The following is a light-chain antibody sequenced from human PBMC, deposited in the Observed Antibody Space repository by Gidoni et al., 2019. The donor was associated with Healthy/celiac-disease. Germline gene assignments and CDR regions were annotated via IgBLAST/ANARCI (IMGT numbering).Light chain of an antibody. J-gene: IGKJ1*01. CDR3: QQYNNWPPWT. V-gene: IGKV3-15*01. CDR1: HSVRRN. CDR2: GAS. Sequence: EIVMTPSTATLSVSPGERATLSCRASHSVRRNLAWYQQKHGQAPRRLSYGASTRATGIPARVSGSGSWTEFTLTISSLQSEDFAVYYCQQYNNWPPWTFGQGTKVEIK.